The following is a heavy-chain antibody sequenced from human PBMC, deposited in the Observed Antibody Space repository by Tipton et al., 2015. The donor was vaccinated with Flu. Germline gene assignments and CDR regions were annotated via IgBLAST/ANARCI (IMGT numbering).Heavy chain of an antibody. J-gene: IGHJ4*02. D-gene: IGHD3-22*01. Sequence: TLSLTCTVSGYSISSGYYWGWIRQPPGKGLEWIGSIHHSGSTYYNPPLKSRVTISVDTSKNQFSLKLSSVTAADTAVYYCARVSMWGYYDSSVYYYTSGVDSWGQGTVVTVSS. V-gene: IGHV4-38-2*02. CDR1: GYSISSGYY. CDR2: IHHSGST. CDR3: ARVSMWGYYDSSVYYYTSGVDS.